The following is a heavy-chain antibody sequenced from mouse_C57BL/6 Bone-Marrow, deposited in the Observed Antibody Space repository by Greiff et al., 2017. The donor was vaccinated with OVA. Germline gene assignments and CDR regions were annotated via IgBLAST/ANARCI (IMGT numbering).Heavy chain of an antibody. D-gene: IGHD2-4*01. Sequence: VQLQESGPELVKPGASVKISCKASGYAFSSSWMNWVKQRPGKGLEWIGRIYPGDGDTNYNGKFKGKATLTADTSSSPAYMQLSSLTSEDSAVYFCAREDDYGWYFDVWGTGTTVTVSS. CDR2: IYPGDGDT. CDR3: AREDDYGWYFDV. J-gene: IGHJ1*03. CDR1: GYAFSSSW. V-gene: IGHV1-82*01.